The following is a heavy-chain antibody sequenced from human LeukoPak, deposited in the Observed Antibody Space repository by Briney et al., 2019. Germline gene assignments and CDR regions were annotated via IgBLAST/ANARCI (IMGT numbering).Heavy chain of an antibody. CDR2: IKQDGSEK. Sequence: TGGSLRLSCAASGFTFSSYAMSWVRQAPGKGLEWVANIKQDGSEKYYVDSVKGRFTISRDNAKNSLYLQMNSLRAEDTAVYYCARGGAAPDYWGQGTLVTVSS. J-gene: IGHJ4*02. CDR3: ARGGAAPDY. CDR1: GFTFSSYA. V-gene: IGHV3-7*01. D-gene: IGHD1-26*01.